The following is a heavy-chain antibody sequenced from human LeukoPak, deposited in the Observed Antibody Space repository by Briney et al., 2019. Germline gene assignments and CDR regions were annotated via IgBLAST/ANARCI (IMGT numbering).Heavy chain of an antibody. J-gene: IGHJ2*01. CDR1: GASITNSNTY. D-gene: IGHD3-10*01. Sequence: PSQTLSLTCTVSGASITNSNTYWTWIRQFPGKGLEWIGYVSYSGSTLYNPSLRSRVIISSDTSKNQFFLKLNSVTAADRALYFCARDPALVRANWYFDPWGRGIPVTVSS. CDR3: ARDPALVRANWYFDP. CDR2: VSYSGST. V-gene: IGHV4-31*03.